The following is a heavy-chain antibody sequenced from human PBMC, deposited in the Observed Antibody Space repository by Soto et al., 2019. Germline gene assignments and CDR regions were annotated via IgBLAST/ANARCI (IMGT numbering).Heavy chain of an antibody. CDR1: GDSVSRNSAA. CDR2: TYYRSKWYN. CDR3: ARDFPYYESSDSSFDY. Sequence: SQTLSLTCAISGDSVSRNSAAWNWIRQSPSRGLEWLGRTYYRSKWYNDYAVSVKSRITVTPDTSKKQFSLHLNSVTPEDTAVYHSARDFPYYESSDSSFDYSGQGALATVS. J-gene: IGHJ4*02. D-gene: IGHD3-16*01. V-gene: IGHV6-1*01.